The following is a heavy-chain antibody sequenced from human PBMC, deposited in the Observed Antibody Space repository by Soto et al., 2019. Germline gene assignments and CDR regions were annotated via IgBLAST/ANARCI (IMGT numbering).Heavy chain of an antibody. CDR1: GFTFSSYA. V-gene: IGHV3-23*01. CDR3: AKAFSWYDY. CDR2: ISGSGGST. J-gene: IGHJ4*02. Sequence: EVQLLESGGGLIQPGGSLRLSCAASGFTFSSYAMNWVRQAPGKGLEWVSGISGSGGSTYYADSVKGRFTISRDNSKHPLYLQMSSLRAEDTAVYYCAKAFSWYDYWGQGTLVTVSS. D-gene: IGHD6-13*01.